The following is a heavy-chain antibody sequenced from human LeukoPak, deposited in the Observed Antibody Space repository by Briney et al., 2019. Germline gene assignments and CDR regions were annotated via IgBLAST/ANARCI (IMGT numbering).Heavy chain of an antibody. CDR3: AKDLTYYYDGSGYYHY. CDR2: ISGSGGST. Sequence: GGSLRLSCAASGFTFSSYAMSWVRQAPGKGLEWVSGISGSGGSTHYADSVKGRFTISRDNSKNTLYPQMNSLRAEDTAVYYCAKDLTYYYDGSGYYHYWGQGTLVTVSS. V-gene: IGHV3-23*01. J-gene: IGHJ4*02. D-gene: IGHD3-22*01. CDR1: GFTFSSYA.